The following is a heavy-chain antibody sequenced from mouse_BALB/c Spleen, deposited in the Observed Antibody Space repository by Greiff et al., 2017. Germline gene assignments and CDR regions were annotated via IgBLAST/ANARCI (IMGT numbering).Heavy chain of an antibody. D-gene: IGHD2-1*01. Sequence: EVKLEESGGGLVKPGGSLKLSCAASGFTFSSYAMSWVRQTPEKRLEWVASISSGGSTYYPDSVKGRFTISRDNARNILYLQMSSLRSEDTAMYYCARGLYGNSYWYFDVWGAGTTVTVSS. CDR2: ISSGGST. V-gene: IGHV5-6-5*01. CDR3: ARGLYGNSYWYFDV. J-gene: IGHJ1*01. CDR1: GFTFSSYA.